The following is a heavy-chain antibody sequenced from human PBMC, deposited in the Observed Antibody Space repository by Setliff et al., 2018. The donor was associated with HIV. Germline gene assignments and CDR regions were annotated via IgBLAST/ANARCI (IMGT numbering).Heavy chain of an antibody. CDR3: ARDPYYYDKRGYYE. J-gene: IGHJ4*02. CDR1: GGTFSSYA. D-gene: IGHD3-22*01. CDR2: ISPYNGNT. Sequence: ASVKVSCKASGGTFSSYAVSWVRQAPGQGLEWVGWISPYNGNTHYAQKFQARVTLTTDTSTDTAFMGLRSPRSDDTAVYFCARDPYYYDKRGYYEWGQGTLVTVSS. V-gene: IGHV1-18*01.